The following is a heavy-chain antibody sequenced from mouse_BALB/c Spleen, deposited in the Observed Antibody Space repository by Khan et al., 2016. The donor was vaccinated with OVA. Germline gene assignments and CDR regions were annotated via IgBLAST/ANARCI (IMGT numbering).Heavy chain of an antibody. CDR2: INPSNGGT. V-gene: IGHV1S81*02. J-gene: IGHJ3*01. D-gene: IGHD2-2*01. CDR1: GYTFTSYY. Sequence: QVQLQQPGAELVKPGASVKLSCKASGYTFTSYYLYWVKQRPGQGLDWIGEINPSNGGTNCNEKFKSKATLTVDKSSSTAYMQLSSLTSEDSAVYYCIRSGYGSFAYWGQGTLVTVSA. CDR3: IRSGYGSFAY.